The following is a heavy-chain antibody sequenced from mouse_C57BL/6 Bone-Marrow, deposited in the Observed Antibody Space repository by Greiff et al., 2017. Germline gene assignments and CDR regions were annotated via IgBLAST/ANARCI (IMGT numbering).Heavy chain of an antibody. CDR3: ARGLLWLRRDWFAY. J-gene: IGHJ3*01. Sequence: VQLQQSGPVLVKPGASVKMSCKASGYTFTDYYMNWVKQSHGKSLEWIGVINPYNGGTSYNQKFKGKATLTVEKSSSTAYMELNSLTSEDSAVYYCARGLLWLRRDWFAYWGQGTLVTVSA. CDR2: INPYNGGT. D-gene: IGHD2-2*01. CDR1: GYTFTDYY. V-gene: IGHV1-19*01.